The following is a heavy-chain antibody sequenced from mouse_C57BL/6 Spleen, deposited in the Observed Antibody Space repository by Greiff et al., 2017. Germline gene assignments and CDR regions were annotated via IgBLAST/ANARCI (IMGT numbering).Heavy chain of an antibody. J-gene: IGHJ2*01. CDR2: IDPSDSYT. V-gene: IGHV1-69*01. Sequence: QVQLQQPGAELVMPGASVKLSCKASGYTFTSYWMHWVKQRPGQGLEWIGAIDPSDSYTNYNQKFKGKSTLTVDKSSSTAYMQLSSLTSEDSAVYYCARRSNYGDYWGQGTTLTVSS. D-gene: IGHD2-5*01. CDR3: ARRSNYGDY. CDR1: GYTFTSYW.